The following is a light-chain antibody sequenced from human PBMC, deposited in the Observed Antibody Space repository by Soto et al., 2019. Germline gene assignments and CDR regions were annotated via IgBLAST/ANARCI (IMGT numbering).Light chain of an antibody. CDR2: GAS. CDR3: QQTSAFPRT. Sequence: DIQLTQSPSVLSASVGDTVTITCRASRDISNSLAWYQQTPGKAPKLLLRGASSLHRGVPSRFSGGGAGTEFTLTISSLQPEDFATYYCQQTSAFPRTFGQGTKVDIK. CDR1: RDISNS. J-gene: IGKJ1*01. V-gene: IGKV1-12*01.